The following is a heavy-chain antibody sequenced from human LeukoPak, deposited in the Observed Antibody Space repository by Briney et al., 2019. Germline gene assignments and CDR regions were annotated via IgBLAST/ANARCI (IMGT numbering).Heavy chain of an antibody. CDR1: GGSISSYY. J-gene: IGHJ4*02. D-gene: IGHD3-10*01. CDR2: IYYSGST. CDR3: ARGRDGSGSRFDY. V-gene: IGHV4-59*01. Sequence: TETLSLTCTVSGGSISSYYWSWIRQPPGKGLEWIGYIYYSGSTHYNPSLKSRVTISVDTSKNQFSLKLSSVTAADTAVYYCARGRDGSGSRFDYWGQGTLVTVSS.